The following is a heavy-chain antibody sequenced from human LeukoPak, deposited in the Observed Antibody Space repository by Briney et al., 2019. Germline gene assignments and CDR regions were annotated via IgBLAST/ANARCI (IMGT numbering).Heavy chain of an antibody. V-gene: IGHV1-46*01. D-gene: IGHD6-13*01. CDR1: GYTFTGYY. J-gene: IGHJ4*02. Sequence: ASVKVSCKASGYTFTGYYMHWVRQAPGQGLEWMGIINPSGGSTSYAQKFQGRVTMTRDTSTSTVYMELSSLRSEDTAVYYWASAIAAAGTWLDYWGQGTLVTVSS. CDR3: ASAIAAAGTWLDY. CDR2: INPSGGST.